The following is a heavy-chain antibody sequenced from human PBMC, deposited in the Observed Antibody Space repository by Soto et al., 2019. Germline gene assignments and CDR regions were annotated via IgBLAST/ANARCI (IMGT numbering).Heavy chain of an antibody. J-gene: IGHJ6*03. V-gene: IGHV1-3*01. CDR2: INAGNGHT. CDR1: GYTFTSYA. Sequence: ASVKVSCKASGYTFTSYALHWVRQAPGQRLEWMGWINAGNGHTKYSREFRDRLTITMDTSASTAYMELRSLKSADTAVYYCARNFWSGYFPSYYMDVWGKGTTVTVSS. CDR3: ARNFWSGYFPSYYMDV. D-gene: IGHD3-3*01.